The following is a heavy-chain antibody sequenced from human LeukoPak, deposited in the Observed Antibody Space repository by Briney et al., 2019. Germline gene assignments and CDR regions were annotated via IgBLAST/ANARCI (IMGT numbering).Heavy chain of an antibody. V-gene: IGHV4-34*01. CDR1: GGSFSGYY. CDR2: INHSGST. J-gene: IGHJ3*02. D-gene: IGHD1-26*01. CDR3: ARDPYSGSYYHAFDI. Sequence: SETPSLTCAVYGGSFSGYYWSWIRQPPGKGLEWIGEINHSGSTNYNPSLKSRVTISVGTSKNQFSLKLSSVTAADTAVYYCARDPYSGSYYHAFDIWGQGTMVTVSS.